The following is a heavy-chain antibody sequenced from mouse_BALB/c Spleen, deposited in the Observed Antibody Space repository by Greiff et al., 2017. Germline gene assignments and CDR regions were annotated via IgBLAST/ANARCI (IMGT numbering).Heavy chain of an antibody. J-gene: IGHJ4*01. CDR3: ARPMLTTANYAMDY. V-gene: IGHV4-1*02. D-gene: IGHD1-2*01. CDR2: INPDSSTI. CDR1: GFDFSRYW. Sequence: DVKLQESGGGLVQPGGSLKLSCAASGFDFSRYWMSWVRQAPGKGLEWIGEINPDSSTINYTPSLKDKFIISRDNAKNTLYLQMSKVRSEDTALYYCARPMLTTANYAMDYWGQGTSVTVSS.